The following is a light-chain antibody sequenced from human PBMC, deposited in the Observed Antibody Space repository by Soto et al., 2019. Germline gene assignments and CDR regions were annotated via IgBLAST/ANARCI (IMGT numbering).Light chain of an antibody. CDR3: QQHHDWPLWT. V-gene: IGKV3-15*01. CDR1: QSVSNN. J-gene: IGKJ1*01. Sequence: ETVMTQSPATLSVSPGERATLSCSASQSVSNNFAWYQQKPGRAPRLLIHDASTRATGIPARFSGSGSGTEFTLTISSLQSEDVAVYYCQQHHDWPLWTFGQGTKVEI. CDR2: DAS.